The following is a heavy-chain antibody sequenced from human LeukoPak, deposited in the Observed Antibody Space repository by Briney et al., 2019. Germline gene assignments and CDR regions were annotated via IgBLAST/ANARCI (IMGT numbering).Heavy chain of an antibody. CDR2: MNPNSGNT. D-gene: IGHD2-15*01. V-gene: IGHV1-8*01. J-gene: IGHJ4*02. CDR3: ARPIRYCSGGSCQYYFDY. Sequence: ASVKVSCKASGYTFTSYDINWVRQATGQGLEWMGWMNPNSGNTGYAQKFQGRVTMTRNTSISTAYMELSSLRSEDTAVYYCARPIRYCSGGSCQYYFDYWGQGTLVTVSS. CDR1: GYTFTSYD.